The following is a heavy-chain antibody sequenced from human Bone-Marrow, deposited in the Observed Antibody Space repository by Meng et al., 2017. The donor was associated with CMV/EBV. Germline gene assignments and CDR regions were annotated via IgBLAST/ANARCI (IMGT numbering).Heavy chain of an antibody. D-gene: IGHD3-3*01. CDR2: INHSGST. CDR3: AGTSTVRFLGAFDI. J-gene: IGHJ3*02. Sequence: GSLRLSCAVYGGSFSGYYWSWIRQPPGKGLEWIGEINHSGSTNYNPSLKSRVTISVDTSKNQFSLKLSSVTAADTAVYYFAGTSTVRFLGAFDIWGQGAMVTFSS. CDR1: GGSFSGYY. V-gene: IGHV4-34*01.